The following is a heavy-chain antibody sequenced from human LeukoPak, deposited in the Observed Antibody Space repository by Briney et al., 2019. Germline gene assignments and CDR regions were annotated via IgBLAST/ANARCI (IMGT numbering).Heavy chain of an antibody. CDR3: ARQSHIVVVPAATRFDP. Sequence: SETLSLTCAVYGGSFSGYYWSWIRQPPGKGLEWIGEINHSGSTNYNPSLKSRVTISVDTSKNQFSLKLSSVTAADTAVYYCARQSHIVVVPAATRFDPWGQGTLVTVSS. D-gene: IGHD2-2*01. CDR2: INHSGST. V-gene: IGHV4-34*01. J-gene: IGHJ5*02. CDR1: GGSFSGYY.